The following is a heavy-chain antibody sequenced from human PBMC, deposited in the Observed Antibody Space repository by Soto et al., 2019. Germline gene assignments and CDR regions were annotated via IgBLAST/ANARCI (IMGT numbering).Heavy chain of an antibody. J-gene: IGHJ4*02. V-gene: IGHV1-69*08. Sequence: QVQLVQSGAEVKKPGSSVKVSCKASGGTFSSYTISWVRQAPGQGLEWMGRIIPILGIANYAQKFQGRVTLTADKSTSTAYMELSSLRSEDTPVYYCARERMTSYFDYWGQGNLVTVSS. CDR1: GGTFSSYT. D-gene: IGHD2-2*01. CDR2: IIPILGIA. CDR3: ARERMTSYFDY.